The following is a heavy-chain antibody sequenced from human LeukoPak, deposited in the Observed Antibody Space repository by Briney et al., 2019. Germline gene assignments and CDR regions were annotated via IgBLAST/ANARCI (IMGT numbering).Heavy chain of an antibody. V-gene: IGHV3-66*01. CDR2: IYSGGST. D-gene: IGHD3-10*01. Sequence: PGGSLRLSCAASGFTVSSNYMSWVRQAPGKGLEWVSVIYSGGSTYYADSVKGRFTISRDNSKNTLYLQMGSLRAEDMAVYYCARGTEDYYGSGLDYWGQGTLLTVSS. CDR3: ARGTEDYYGSGLDY. J-gene: IGHJ4*02. CDR1: GFTVSSNY.